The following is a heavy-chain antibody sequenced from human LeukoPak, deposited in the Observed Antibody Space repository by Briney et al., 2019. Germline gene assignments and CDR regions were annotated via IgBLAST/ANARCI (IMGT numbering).Heavy chain of an antibody. V-gene: IGHV1-2*02. J-gene: IGHJ4*02. CDR2: INPNSGGT. CDR3: AREGAMTYSWSY. D-gene: IGHD3-3*01. CDR1: GYTFTGYY. Sequence: ASVTVSFKSSGYTFTGYYMHWVRQAPGQGLEWMGWINPNSGGTNYAQKFQGRVTMTRDTSISTAYMELSRLRSDDTAVYYCAREGAMTYSWSYWGQGTLVTVSS.